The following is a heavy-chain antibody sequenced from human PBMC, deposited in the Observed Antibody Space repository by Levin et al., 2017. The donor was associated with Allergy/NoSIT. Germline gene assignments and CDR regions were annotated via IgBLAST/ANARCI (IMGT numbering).Heavy chain of an antibody. Sequence: MTGGSLRLSCAASGFTFSSYSMNWVRQAPGKGLEWVSSISSSSSYIYYADSVKGRFTISRDNAKNSLYLQMNSLRAEDTAVYYCARGLDAGFDPWGQGTLVTVSS. D-gene: IGHD2-2*03. V-gene: IGHV3-21*01. CDR1: GFTFSSYS. CDR2: ISSSSSYI. CDR3: ARGLDAGFDP. J-gene: IGHJ5*02.